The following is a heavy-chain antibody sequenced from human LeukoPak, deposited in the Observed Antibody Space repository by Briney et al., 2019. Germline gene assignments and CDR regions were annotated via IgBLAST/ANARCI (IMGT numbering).Heavy chain of an antibody. Sequence: SVKVSCKASGGTFSSYAISWVRQAPGQGLEWMGGIIPIFGTANYAQRFQGRVTITADESTSTAYMELSSLRSEDTAVYYCASAPRIKYYYYYGMDVWGKGTTVTVSS. V-gene: IGHV1-69*13. CDR3: ASAPRIKYYYYYGMDV. J-gene: IGHJ6*04. CDR2: IIPIFGTA. CDR1: GGTFSSYA.